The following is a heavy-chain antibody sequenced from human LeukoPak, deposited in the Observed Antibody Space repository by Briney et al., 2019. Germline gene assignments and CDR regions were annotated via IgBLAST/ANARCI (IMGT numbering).Heavy chain of an antibody. J-gene: IGHJ6*03. V-gene: IGHV3-30*03. CDR1: GFTFSSYG. Sequence: GRSLRLSCAASGFTFSSYGMHWVRQAPGKGLEWVAVISYDGSNKYYADSVKGRFTISRDNSKNTLYLQMNSLRAEDTAVYYCARDPYSYYYMDVWGKGTTVTVSS. D-gene: IGHD4-11*01. CDR2: ISYDGSNK. CDR3: ARDPYSYYYMDV.